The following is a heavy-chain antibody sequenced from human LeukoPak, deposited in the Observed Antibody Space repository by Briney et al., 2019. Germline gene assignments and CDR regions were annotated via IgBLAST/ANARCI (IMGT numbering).Heavy chain of an antibody. CDR2: IIPIFGTA. CDR1: GGTFSSYA. CDR3: ARVGSGSYIGAFDI. D-gene: IGHD1-26*01. J-gene: IGHJ3*02. V-gene: IGHV1-69*05. Sequence: GASVKVSCKASGGTFSSYAISWVRQAPGQGLEWMGRIIPIFGTANYAQKFQGRVTITTDESTSTAYMELSSLRSEDTAVYYCARVGSGSYIGAFDIWGQGTMVTVSS.